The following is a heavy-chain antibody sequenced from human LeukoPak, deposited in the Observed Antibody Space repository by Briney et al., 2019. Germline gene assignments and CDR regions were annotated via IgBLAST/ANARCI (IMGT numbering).Heavy chain of an antibody. V-gene: IGHV1-69*04. CDR3: ARDGYNYFSGMDV. J-gene: IGHJ6*02. CDR1: GGTFSSYA. CDR2: IIPILGIA. Sequence: GASVKVSCKASGGTFSSYAISWVRQAPGQGLEWMGRIIPILGIANYAQKFQGRVTITADKSTSTAYIELSSLRSEDTAVYYCARDGYNYFSGMDVWGQGTTVTVSS. D-gene: IGHD5-24*01.